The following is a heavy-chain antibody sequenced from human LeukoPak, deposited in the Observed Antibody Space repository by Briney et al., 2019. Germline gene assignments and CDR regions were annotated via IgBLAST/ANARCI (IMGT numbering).Heavy chain of an antibody. CDR2: MNPNSGNT. J-gene: IGHJ4*02. Sequence: ASVKVSCKASAYTFTSYDINWVRQATGQGLEWMGWMNPNSGNTGYAQKFQGRVTITRDTSISTAYMELSSLTSEDTAVYYCARASERSGSYEPRGFGYWDQGTLVTVSS. V-gene: IGHV1-8*03. CDR1: AYTFTSYD. CDR3: ARASERSGSYEPRGFGY. D-gene: IGHD1-26*01.